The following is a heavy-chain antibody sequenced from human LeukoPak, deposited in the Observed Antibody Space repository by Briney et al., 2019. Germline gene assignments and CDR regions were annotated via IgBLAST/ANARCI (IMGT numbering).Heavy chain of an antibody. Sequence: SETLSPTCTVSGGSISSYYWGWIRQPPGKGLEWIGYIYYSGSTNYNPSLKSRVTISVDTSKNQFSLKLSSVTAADTAVYYCARGILYSSSSGWFDPRGRGTLVTVSS. J-gene: IGHJ5*02. CDR2: IYYSGST. CDR1: GGSISSYY. D-gene: IGHD6-6*01. V-gene: IGHV4-59*01. CDR3: ARGILYSSSSGWFDP.